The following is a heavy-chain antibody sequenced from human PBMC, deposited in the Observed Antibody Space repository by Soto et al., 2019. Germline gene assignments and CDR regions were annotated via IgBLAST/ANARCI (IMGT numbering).Heavy chain of an antibody. J-gene: IGHJ3*02. V-gene: IGHV1-45*02. D-gene: IGHD3-22*01. Sequence: PSVKVSCKASGYTFTYRYVHWVRQAPGQAPEWMGWITPFNGNTNYAQKFQDRVTISRDRSMTTAYMELSSLRSEDTAMYYCARVDSSEGAFDIWGQGTMVTVS. CDR2: ITPFNGNT. CDR1: GYTFTYRY. CDR3: ARVDSSEGAFDI.